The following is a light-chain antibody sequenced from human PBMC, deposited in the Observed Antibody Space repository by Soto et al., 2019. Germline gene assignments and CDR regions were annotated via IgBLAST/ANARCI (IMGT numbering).Light chain of an antibody. Sequence: EIVLTQSPATLSLSPRERATLSCRASQTISSYLAWYQQKPGQAPRLLIYDASNRAAGIPARFSGFGSGTDFTLTISSLEPEDVAIYYCQQRTNWPLTFGGGTNVEIK. CDR2: DAS. CDR3: QQRTNWPLT. V-gene: IGKV3-11*01. CDR1: QTISSY. J-gene: IGKJ4*01.